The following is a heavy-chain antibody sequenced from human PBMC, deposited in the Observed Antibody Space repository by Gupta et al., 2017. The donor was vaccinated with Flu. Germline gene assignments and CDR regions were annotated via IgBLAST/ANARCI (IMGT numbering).Heavy chain of an antibody. V-gene: IGHV1-8*01. Sequence: QVQQVQSGAEVKQPGASVKVSCKASGDSFTKYDIVWVRKVTGQGLEWMGWMNPDRGNAGYAQKFQGRVTMTRDTSTSTAYMELRALTRDDTGIYYCARDGVGAVTGKDFWGQGSPVTVSP. CDR3: ARDGVGAVTGKDF. CDR1: GDSFTKYD. CDR2: MNPDRGNA. D-gene: IGHD2-8*01. J-gene: IGHJ4*02.